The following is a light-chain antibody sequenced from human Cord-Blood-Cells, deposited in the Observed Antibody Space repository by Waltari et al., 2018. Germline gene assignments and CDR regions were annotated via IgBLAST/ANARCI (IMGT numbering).Light chain of an antibody. CDR1: KIGSKR. CDR2: DDS. J-gene: IGLJ3*02. Sequence: SYVLTQPPSVSVAPGKTARITCGGNKIGSKRVHWYQQKQGQAPVLVVYDDSDRPSGIPERFSGSNSGKTATLTISRVEAGDEADYYCQVWDSSSDHWVFGGGTKLTVL. CDR3: QVWDSSSDHWV. V-gene: IGLV3-21*03.